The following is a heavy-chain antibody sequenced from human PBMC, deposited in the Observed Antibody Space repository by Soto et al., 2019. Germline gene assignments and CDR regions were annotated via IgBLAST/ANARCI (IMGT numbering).Heavy chain of an antibody. V-gene: IGHV4-39*01. J-gene: IGHJ5*02. Sequence: SETLSLTYIVSGGSISSSSSHWGWIRQPPGKGLEWIGSIYYSGSTYYSPSLKSRVTISVDTSKNQFSLKLSSVTAADTAVYYCARRERAAGTDWWFDPWGQG. CDR3: ARRERAAGTDWWFDP. CDR1: GGSISSSSSH. CDR2: IYYSGST. D-gene: IGHD6-13*01.